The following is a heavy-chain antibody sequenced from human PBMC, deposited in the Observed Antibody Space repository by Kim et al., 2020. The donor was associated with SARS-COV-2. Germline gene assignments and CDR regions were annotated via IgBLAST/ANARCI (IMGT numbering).Heavy chain of an antibody. V-gene: IGHV3-7*01. CDR3: ATKECPGRGMDV. CDR2: TDPNGSER. Sequence: GGSLRLSCAASGFSFSSYWMAWVRQAPGKGLQWVGNTDPNGSERNYVDSVKGRFTISRDNAKKSLYLEMTSLRVDDAAVYYCATKECPGRGMDVWGQGTT. D-gene: IGHD3-10*01. CDR1: GFSFSSYW. J-gene: IGHJ6*02.